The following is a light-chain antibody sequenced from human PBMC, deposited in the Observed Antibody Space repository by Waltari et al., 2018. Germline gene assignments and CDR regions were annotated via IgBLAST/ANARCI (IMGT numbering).Light chain of an antibody. CDR3: CSYAGSYTYV. J-gene: IGLJ1*01. Sequence: QSALTQPRPVSGSPGQAVTISCTGTSSVVGGYNFVSWSQQHPGKAPKLMIYDVTKRPSGVPDRFSCSKSGNTASLTISGLQAEDEADYYCCSYAGSYTYVFGTGTKVTVL. V-gene: IGLV2-11*01. CDR1: SSVVGGYNF. CDR2: DVT.